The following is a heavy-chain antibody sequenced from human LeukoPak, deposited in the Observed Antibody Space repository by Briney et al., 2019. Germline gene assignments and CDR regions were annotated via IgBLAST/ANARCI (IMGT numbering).Heavy chain of an antibody. CDR2: IYYSGST. Sequence: SETLSLTCTVSGGSISSNYWSWIRQPPGKGLEWIGYIYYSGSTIYNPSLKSRVTISVDTSKNQFSLKLNSVTAADTAVYYCARLLMTTTWRGAIDYWGQGTLVTVSS. CDR3: ARLLMTTTWRGAIDY. J-gene: IGHJ4*02. V-gene: IGHV4-59*01. D-gene: IGHD4-11*01. CDR1: GGSISSNY.